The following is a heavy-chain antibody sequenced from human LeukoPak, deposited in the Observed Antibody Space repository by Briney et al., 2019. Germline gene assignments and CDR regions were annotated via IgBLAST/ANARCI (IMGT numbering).Heavy chain of an antibody. Sequence: GASVKVSCKASGYTFTSYAMNWVRQAPGQGLERMGWINTNTGNPTYAQGFTGRFVFSLDTSVSTAYLQISSLKAEDTAVYYCAYGSGSYSNYYYYYMDVWGKGTTVTVSS. D-gene: IGHD3-10*01. CDR1: GYTFTSYA. J-gene: IGHJ6*03. CDR3: AYGSGSYSNYYYYYMDV. V-gene: IGHV7-4-1*02. CDR2: INTNTGNP.